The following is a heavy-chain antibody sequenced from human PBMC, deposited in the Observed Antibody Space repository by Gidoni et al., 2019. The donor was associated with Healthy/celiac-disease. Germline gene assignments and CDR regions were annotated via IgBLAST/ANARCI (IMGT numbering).Heavy chain of an antibody. CDR1: GFPFSSYA. Sequence: EVQLLESGGGLVQPGGSLRLSCAASGFPFSSYAMSWVRQAPGKGLEWVSAISGSGGSTYYADSVKGRFTISRDNSKNTLYLQMNSLRAEDTAVYYCAKWVLWFGELPYPADDYWGQGTLVTVSS. CDR2: ISGSGGST. V-gene: IGHV3-23*01. J-gene: IGHJ4*02. CDR3: AKWVLWFGELPYPADDY. D-gene: IGHD3-10*01.